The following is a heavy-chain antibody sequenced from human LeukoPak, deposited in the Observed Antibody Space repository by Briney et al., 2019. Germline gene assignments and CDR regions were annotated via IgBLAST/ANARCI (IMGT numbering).Heavy chain of an antibody. V-gene: IGHV3-74*01. D-gene: IGHD2-21*02. J-gene: IGHJ4*02. Sequence: GGSLRLSCAASGFIFSRYWMHWVRQAPGKGLVWVSRINNDGSGTSYADSVKGRFTISRDNAKNTLYLQMNSLRAEDTAVYYCARDPGPHCGGDCYYFDYWGPGTLVTVSS. CDR2: INNDGSGT. CDR1: GFIFSRYW. CDR3: ARDPGPHCGGDCYYFDY.